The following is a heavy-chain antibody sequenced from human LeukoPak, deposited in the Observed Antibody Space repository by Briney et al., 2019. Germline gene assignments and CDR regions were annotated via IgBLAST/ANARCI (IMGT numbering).Heavy chain of an antibody. CDR2: IYYSGST. CDR3: ARQPVNHGGSCYHDY. CDR1: GGSISNNW. V-gene: IGHV4-39*01. J-gene: IGHJ4*02. D-gene: IGHD2-15*01. Sequence: SGTLSLTCAVTGGSISNNWWTWVRQPPGKGLEWIGSIYYSGSTYYNPSLKSRVTISVGTSKNQFSLKLSSVTAADTAVYYCARQPVNHGGSCYHDYWGQGTLVTVSS.